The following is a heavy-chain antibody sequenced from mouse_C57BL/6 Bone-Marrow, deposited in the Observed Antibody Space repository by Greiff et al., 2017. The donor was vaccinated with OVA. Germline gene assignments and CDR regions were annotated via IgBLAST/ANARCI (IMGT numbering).Heavy chain of an antibody. CDR1: GFTFSDFY. CDR3: AREVYDYGYFEV. CDR2: SRNKDNDYTT. Sequence: EVKLVESGGGLVQSGRSLRLSCATSGFTFSDFYMEWVRQTPGKGLEWIAASRNKDNDYTTEYSASVKGRFIVARDTSQSILYRQMNALRAEDTAIYYCAREVYDYGYFEVWGTGTTVTVSS. D-gene: IGHD2-3*01. V-gene: IGHV7-1*01. J-gene: IGHJ1*03.